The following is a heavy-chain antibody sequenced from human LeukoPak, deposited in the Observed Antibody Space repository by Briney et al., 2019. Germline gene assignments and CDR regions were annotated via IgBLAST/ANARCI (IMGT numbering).Heavy chain of an antibody. D-gene: IGHD6-19*01. V-gene: IGHV3-48*01. J-gene: IGHJ6*02. CDR3: ARSYSSGLPRVDV. Sequence: GGSLKLSCAASGFTFSSYSMNWVRQAPGKGLEWISYISSSSSSTIYSADSVKGRFTISRDNAKNSLYLQMNSLRAEDTAVYYCARSYSSGLPRVDVWGQGTTVTVSS. CDR2: ISSSSSSTI. CDR1: GFTFSSYS.